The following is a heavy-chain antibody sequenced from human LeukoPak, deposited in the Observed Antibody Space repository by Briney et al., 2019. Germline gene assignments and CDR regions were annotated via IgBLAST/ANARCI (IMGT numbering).Heavy chain of an antibody. Sequence: SETLSLTCTVSGGSISSGGYYWSRIRQHPGKGLEWIGYIYYSGSTYYNPSLKSRVTISVDTSKNQFSLKLSSVTAADTAVYYCARGFGENAFDIWGQGTMVTVSS. V-gene: IGHV4-31*03. CDR1: GGSISSGGYY. CDR2: IYYSGST. D-gene: IGHD3-10*01. CDR3: ARGFGENAFDI. J-gene: IGHJ3*02.